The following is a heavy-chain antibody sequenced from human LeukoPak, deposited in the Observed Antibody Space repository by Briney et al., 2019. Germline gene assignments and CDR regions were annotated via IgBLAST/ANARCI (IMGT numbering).Heavy chain of an antibody. Sequence: GGSLRLSCGASGFSFSTYEMNWVRQAPGKGLEWVSYIGPSGSTIGYADSVKGRFTISRDNAKNSLYLQTNSLRAEDTAVYYCARDADVVVPAAIPKIFDYWGQGTLVTVSS. V-gene: IGHV3-48*03. CDR3: ARDADVVVPAAIPKIFDY. J-gene: IGHJ4*02. CDR1: GFSFSTYE. D-gene: IGHD2-2*02. CDR2: IGPSGSTI.